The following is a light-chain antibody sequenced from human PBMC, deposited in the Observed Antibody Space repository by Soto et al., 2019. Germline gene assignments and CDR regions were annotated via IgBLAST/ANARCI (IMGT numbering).Light chain of an antibody. J-gene: IGKJ2*01. CDR3: QQHGGSPPYT. CDR1: QTVHSSF. CDR2: GTS. V-gene: IGKV3-20*01. Sequence: EVVLTQSPGTLSLSPGDRATVSCRASQTVHSSFFAWYQQKGGQAPRLLIYGTSKRAAGTPDRFSGHGSGTDFTLTIDGLEPEDFAMYFCQQHGGSPPYTFGRGTRLEI.